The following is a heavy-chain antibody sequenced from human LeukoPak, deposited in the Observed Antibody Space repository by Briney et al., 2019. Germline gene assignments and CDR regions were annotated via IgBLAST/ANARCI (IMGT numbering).Heavy chain of an antibody. D-gene: IGHD5-18*01. V-gene: IGHV3-53*01. CDR1: GFTVSSNY. Sequence: GGSLRLSCAASGFTVSSNYMSWVRQAPGKGLEWVSVIYSGVSTYYADSVKGRFTISRDNSKNTLYLQMNSLRAEDTAVYYCAKVVDTAMVTSLYFDYWGQGTLVTVSS. J-gene: IGHJ4*02. CDR3: AKVVDTAMVTSLYFDY. CDR2: IYSGVST.